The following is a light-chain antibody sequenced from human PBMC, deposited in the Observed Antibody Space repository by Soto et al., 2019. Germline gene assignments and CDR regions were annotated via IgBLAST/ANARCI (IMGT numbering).Light chain of an antibody. J-gene: IGKJ1*01. CDR3: QKYNSAPRT. CDR1: QGSY. Sequence: DIQMTQSPSSLSASVGDRVTITCRASQGSYLAWYQQKPGKVPKLLIYASSTLQSGVPSRFSGSGSGTDFTLTIRSLQPEDVAPYYCQKYNSAPRTFGQGTKVEIK. V-gene: IGKV1-27*01. CDR2: ASS.